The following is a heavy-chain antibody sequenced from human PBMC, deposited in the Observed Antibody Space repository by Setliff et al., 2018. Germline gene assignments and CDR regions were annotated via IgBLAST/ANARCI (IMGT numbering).Heavy chain of an antibody. Sequence: GGSLRLSCAGSGLTVSGNYMNWVRQAPGKGLEWVSLIYTGGNTKYADSVKGRFTISRDNSKNTLYLQMNSLRAEDTAVYYCAKGFGGRGYDYYYMDVWGKGTTVNVSS. CDR2: IYTGGNT. CDR1: GLTVSGNY. CDR3: AKGFGGRGYDYYYMDV. V-gene: IGHV3-53*05. J-gene: IGHJ6*03. D-gene: IGHD3-3*01.